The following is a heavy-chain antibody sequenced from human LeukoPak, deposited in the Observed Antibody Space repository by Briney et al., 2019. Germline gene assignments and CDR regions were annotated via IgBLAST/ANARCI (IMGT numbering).Heavy chain of an antibody. CDR3: AHYDRRGWDAFDI. V-gene: IGHV4-59*01. CDR2: ISDSGST. CDR1: GGSISSYY. Sequence: SESLSLTCTVSGGSISSYYWSWLRQPPGKGLEWIAYISDSGSTNYNPSLKSRVTISVDTSKNQFSLKLSSVTAADTAVYYCAHYDRRGWDAFDIWGQGTMVTVSS. D-gene: IGHD4-17*01. J-gene: IGHJ3*02.